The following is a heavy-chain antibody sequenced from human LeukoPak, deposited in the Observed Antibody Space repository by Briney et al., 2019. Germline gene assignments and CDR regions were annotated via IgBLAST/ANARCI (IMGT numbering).Heavy chain of an antibody. V-gene: IGHV4-34*01. J-gene: IGHJ4*02. Sequence: PSETLSLTCAVYGGSFSGYYWSWIRQPPGKGLEWIGEINHSGSTNYNPSLKSRVTISVDTSKNQFALKLRSVTAADTAVYYCASSLYYSDPHSIHNWGQGTLVTVSS. D-gene: IGHD3-22*01. CDR2: INHSGST. CDR1: GGSFSGYY. CDR3: ASSLYYSDPHSIHN.